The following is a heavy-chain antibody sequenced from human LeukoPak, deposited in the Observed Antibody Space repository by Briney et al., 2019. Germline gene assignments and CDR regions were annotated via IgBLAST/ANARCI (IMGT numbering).Heavy chain of an antibody. V-gene: IGHV1-2*02. D-gene: IGHD3-10*01. Sequence: ASVKVSCKASGYTFTGYYMHWVRQAPGQGREWMGWINHNSGGTNYAQKFQGRVTMTRDTSISTAYIELIRLRSDDTAVYYCARVGGTIYGSGSYFFFDCWGQGTLVTVSS. CDR2: INHNSGGT. CDR3: ARVGGTIYGSGSYFFFDC. J-gene: IGHJ4*02. CDR1: GYTFTGYY.